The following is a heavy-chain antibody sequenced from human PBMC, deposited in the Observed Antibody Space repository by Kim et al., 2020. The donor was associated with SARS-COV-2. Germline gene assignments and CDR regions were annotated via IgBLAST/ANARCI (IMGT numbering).Heavy chain of an antibody. D-gene: IGHD4-4*01. V-gene: IGHV7-4-1*02. J-gene: IGHJ5*02. CDR1: GYTFTSYA. CDR2: INTNTGNP. Sequence: ASVKVSCKASGYTFTSYAMNWVRQAPGQGPEWMGWINTNTGNPTYAQGFTGRFVFSLDTSVSTAYLQISSLKAEDTAVYYCAREIYSNYGDNWFDPWGQGTLVTVSS. CDR3: AREIYSNYGDNWFDP.